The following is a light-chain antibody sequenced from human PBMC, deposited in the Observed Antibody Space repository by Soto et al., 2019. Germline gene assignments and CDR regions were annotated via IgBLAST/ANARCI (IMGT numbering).Light chain of an antibody. Sequence: DIQMTQSPSSLSASIGDRVTITCQASQDIGNSLNWYQQLPGKPPKLLIYGATNLEAGVPLRFSGRGSGTHFTFTIASLEPEDIATYSCQQYDDLPSITLGHGTRLEIK. V-gene: IGKV1-33*01. CDR1: QDIGNS. CDR3: QQYDDLPSIT. J-gene: IGKJ5*01. CDR2: GAT.